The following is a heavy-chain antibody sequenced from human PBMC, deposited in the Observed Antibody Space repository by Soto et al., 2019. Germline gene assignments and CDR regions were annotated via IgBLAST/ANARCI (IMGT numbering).Heavy chain of an antibody. D-gene: IGHD3-16*01. J-gene: IGHJ1*01. Sequence: QITLKESGPTLVKPTQTLTLTCTFSGFSLSTNGMGVAWIRQPPGKALEWLALIYWDDDKPYSPSLKSRLTITKDTSKNQVVLTMTNMDPVDTATYYCAHTTSPRALQHWGQGTLVTVSS. CDR2: IYWDDDK. CDR1: GFSLSTNGMG. CDR3: AHTTSPRALQH. V-gene: IGHV2-5*02.